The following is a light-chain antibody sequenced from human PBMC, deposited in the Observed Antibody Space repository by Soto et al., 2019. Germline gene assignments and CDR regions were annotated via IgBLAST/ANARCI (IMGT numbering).Light chain of an antibody. CDR3: QQYNNWPPA. CDR2: GAS. CDR1: QSVSSN. V-gene: IGKV3D-15*01. J-gene: IGKJ4*01. Sequence: EIVMTQSPATLSVSPGERATLSCRASQSVSSNLAWYQQKPGQAPRLLVYGASTRATGIPARFSGSGSGTEFTLTITSLQSADLAIYFCQQYNNWPPAFGGGTNVEIK.